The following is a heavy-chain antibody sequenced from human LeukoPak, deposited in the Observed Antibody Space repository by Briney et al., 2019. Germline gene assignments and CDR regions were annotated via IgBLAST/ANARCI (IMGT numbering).Heavy chain of an antibody. CDR1: GFTFSSYG. V-gene: IGHV3-74*01. Sequence: GGSLRLSCAASGFTFSSYGMHWVRQAPGKGLVWVSRINSDGSSTSYADSVKGRFTISRDNAKNTLYLQMNSLRAEDTAVYYCARSGEYDILTKWSQGTLVTVSS. D-gene: IGHD3-9*01. J-gene: IGHJ4*02. CDR2: INSDGSST. CDR3: ARSGEYDILTK.